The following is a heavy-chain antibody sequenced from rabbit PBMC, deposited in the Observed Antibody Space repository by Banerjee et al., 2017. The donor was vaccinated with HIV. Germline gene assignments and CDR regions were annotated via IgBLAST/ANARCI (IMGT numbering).Heavy chain of an antibody. CDR2: IYTGSGSA. J-gene: IGHJ4*01. Sequence: LEESGGGLVKPEGSLTLTCTASGFDFSSRYYMCWVRQAPGKGLEWIACIYTGSGSAYYASWAKGRFTMYKTSSTTVTLQLTSLTAADTATYFCARSGYVGGDYTWDLWGPGTLVTVS. CDR1: GFDFSSRYY. D-gene: IGHD1-1*01. CDR3: ARSGYVGGDYTWDL. V-gene: IGHV1S45*01.